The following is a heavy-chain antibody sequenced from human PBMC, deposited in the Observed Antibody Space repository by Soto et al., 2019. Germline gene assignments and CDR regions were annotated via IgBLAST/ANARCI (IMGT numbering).Heavy chain of an antibody. CDR1: GFTFSSYG. CDR2: IWYDGSNK. D-gene: IGHD3-22*01. V-gene: IGHV3-33*01. J-gene: IGHJ5*02. CDR3: ARDNYYDSSGYYGWFDP. Sequence: GGSLRLSCAASGFTFSSYGMHWVRQAPGKGLEWVAVIWYDGSNKYYADSVKGRFTISRDNSKNTLYLQMDSLRAEDTAVYYCARDNYYDSSGYYGWFDPWGQGTLVTVSS.